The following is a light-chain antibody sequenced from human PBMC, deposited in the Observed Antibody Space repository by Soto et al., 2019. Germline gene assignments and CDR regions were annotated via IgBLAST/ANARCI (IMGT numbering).Light chain of an antibody. CDR2: DAS. Sequence: ESVLTQSPATLSLSPGERATLSCRAIPRVSRYLAWYQQKPGQAPRLLISDASNRASGIPARFSGSGSGTDFTLTISSLEPEAFAVSYCQRRSDGPSFGGGTKVEIK. J-gene: IGKJ4*01. CDR3: QRRSDGPS. CDR1: PRVSRY. V-gene: IGKV3-11*01.